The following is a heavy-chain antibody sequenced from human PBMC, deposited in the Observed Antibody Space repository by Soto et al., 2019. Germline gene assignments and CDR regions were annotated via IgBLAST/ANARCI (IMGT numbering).Heavy chain of an antibody. CDR2: ISGSGGST. V-gene: IGHV3-23*01. Sequence: EVQLLESGGGLIQPGGSLRLSCAASGFTFSRYAMSWVRQAPGKGLEWISAISGSGGSTYYTDSVKGRFTISRDNAKNSLYLQMNSLRAEDTAVYYCARGARDYYGMDVWGQGTTVTVSS. CDR1: GFTFSRYA. CDR3: ARGARDYYGMDV. J-gene: IGHJ6*02.